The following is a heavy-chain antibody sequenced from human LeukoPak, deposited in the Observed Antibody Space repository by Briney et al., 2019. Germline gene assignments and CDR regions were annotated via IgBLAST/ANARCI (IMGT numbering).Heavy chain of an antibody. CDR3: ARDFGSGYYYYYMDV. Sequence: SETLSLTCTVSGGSISSSSYYWGWIRQPPGKGLEWIGSIYYSGSTYYNPSLKSRVTISVDTSKNQFSLKLSSVTAADTAVYYCARDFGSGYYYYYMDVWGKGTTVTVSS. V-gene: IGHV4-39*07. D-gene: IGHD3-10*01. CDR2: IYYSGST. CDR1: GGSISSSSYY. J-gene: IGHJ6*03.